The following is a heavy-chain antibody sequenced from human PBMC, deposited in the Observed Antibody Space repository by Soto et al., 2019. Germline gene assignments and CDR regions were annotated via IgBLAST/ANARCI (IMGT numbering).Heavy chain of an antibody. V-gene: IGHV3-21*01. CDR3: ARGGNFDYYYYMDV. Sequence: GGSLRLSCAASGFTFSSYSMNWVRQAPGKGLEWVSSISSSSSYIYYADSVKGRFTISRDNAKNSLYLQMNSLRAEDTAVYYCARGGNFDYYYYMDVWGKGTTVTVSS. J-gene: IGHJ6*03. D-gene: IGHD3-16*01. CDR1: GFTFSSYS. CDR2: ISSSSSYI.